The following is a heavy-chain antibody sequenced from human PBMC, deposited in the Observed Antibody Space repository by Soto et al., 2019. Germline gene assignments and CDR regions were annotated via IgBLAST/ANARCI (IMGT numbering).Heavy chain of an antibody. CDR1: GFTFSSLA. CDR3: ANPYLFAR. CDR2: IGVTGST. J-gene: IGHJ1*01. Sequence: PGGVLRLSCAASGFTFSSLAMSWARQAPGKRLEWVSSIGVTGSTYYDDSVRGRLTISRDNSKNTLYLEMDSLRAEDTAVYYCANPYLFARWGQGPPVPGSS. V-gene: IGHV3-23*01.